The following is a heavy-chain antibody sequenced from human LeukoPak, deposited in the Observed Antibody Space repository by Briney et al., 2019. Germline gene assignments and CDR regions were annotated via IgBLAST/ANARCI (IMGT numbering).Heavy chain of an antibody. D-gene: IGHD5-12*01. CDR1: GGSISSYY. Sequence: SETLSLTCTVSGGSISSYYWSWIRQPPGKGLEWIGYIYYSGSTNYNPSLKGRVTISVDTSKNQFSLKLSSVTAADTAVYYCARDRKGYSGYYFDYWGQGTLVTVSS. CDR3: ARDRKGYSGYYFDY. CDR2: IYYSGST. J-gene: IGHJ4*02. V-gene: IGHV4-59*01.